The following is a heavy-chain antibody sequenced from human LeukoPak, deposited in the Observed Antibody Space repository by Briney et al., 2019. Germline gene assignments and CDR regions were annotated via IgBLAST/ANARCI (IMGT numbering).Heavy chain of an antibody. V-gene: IGHV3-9*01. D-gene: IGHD3-22*01. Sequence: SLRLSCAASGFTFDDYSMHWVRQAPGKGLEWVSGISWNSGSIGYADSVKGRFTISRDNAKNSLYLQTNCLRAEDTALYYCAKDVDSSGGPYYFDYWGQGTLVTVSS. J-gene: IGHJ4*02. CDR2: ISWNSGSI. CDR1: GFTFDDYS. CDR3: AKDVDSSGGPYYFDY.